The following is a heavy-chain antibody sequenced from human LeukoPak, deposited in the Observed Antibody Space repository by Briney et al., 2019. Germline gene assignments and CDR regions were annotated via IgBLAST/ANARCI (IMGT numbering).Heavy chain of an antibody. V-gene: IGHV4-30-4*01. Sequence: PSQTLSLTCTVSGGSISRGDYYWSWIRQPPGKGLEWIGYIYYSGSTYYNPSLKSRITMSVDTSKNQFSLKLSSVTAADTAVYYCARVSRDDSGSYYSHFDYWGQGTLVTVSS. CDR1: GGSISRGDYY. CDR2: IYYSGST. D-gene: IGHD3-10*01. J-gene: IGHJ4*02. CDR3: ARVSRDDSGSYYSHFDY.